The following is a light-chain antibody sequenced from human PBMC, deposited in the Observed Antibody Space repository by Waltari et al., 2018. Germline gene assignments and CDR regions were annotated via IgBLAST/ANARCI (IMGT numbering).Light chain of an antibody. V-gene: IGKV1-12*01. J-gene: IGKJ4*01. Sequence: DIQMTQSPTSVSASVGDRVPITCRASQAIISWVAGYQHKPGKATELLIFTTSNLQSGVPSRFSGSGSGTDFTLTISSLQPEDFATYYCQQGDSFPLTFGGGTKVEIK. CDR3: QQGDSFPLT. CDR2: TTS. CDR1: QAIISW.